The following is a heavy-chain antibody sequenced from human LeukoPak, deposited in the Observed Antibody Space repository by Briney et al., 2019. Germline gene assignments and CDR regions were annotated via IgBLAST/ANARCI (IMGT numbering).Heavy chain of an antibody. CDR3: ARRLKFRGIAAAGNPDY. Sequence: ASVKVSCKASGYTLTSYDINWVRQATGQGLEWMGWMNPNSGNTGYAQKFQGRVTMTRNTSISTAYMELSSLRSEDAAVYYCARRLKFRGIAAAGNPDYWGQGTLVTVSS. CDR1: GYTLTSYD. D-gene: IGHD6-13*01. J-gene: IGHJ4*02. CDR2: MNPNSGNT. V-gene: IGHV1-8*01.